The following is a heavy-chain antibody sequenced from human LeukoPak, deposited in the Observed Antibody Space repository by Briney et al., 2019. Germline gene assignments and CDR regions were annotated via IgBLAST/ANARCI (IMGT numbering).Heavy chain of an antibody. CDR2: IKSKTDGGTT. J-gene: IGHJ3*02. D-gene: IGHD3-16*02. CDR3: TTDGADYVWGSYLGDAFDI. Sequence: GGSLRLSCAASGITFSNAWMSWVRQAPGKGLEWVGRIKSKTDGGTTDYAAPVKGRFTISRDDSKNTLYLQMNSLKTEDTAVYYCTTDGADYVWGSYLGDAFDIWGQGTMVTVSS. V-gene: IGHV3-15*01. CDR1: GITFSNAW.